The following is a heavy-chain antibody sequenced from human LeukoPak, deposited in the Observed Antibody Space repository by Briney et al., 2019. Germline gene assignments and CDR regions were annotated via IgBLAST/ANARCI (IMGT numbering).Heavy chain of an antibody. V-gene: IGHV3-7*03. Sequence: GGSLRLSCVASGFPSSSYWMTWVRQAPGKGLEWVANIKQDGSKKSYVDSVKGRFTISRDNAKNSLYLQMNSLRAEDTALYYCAKHFCTGLDCSLFDSWGQGTLVTVSS. CDR2: IKQDGSKK. D-gene: IGHD3/OR15-3a*01. J-gene: IGHJ4*02. CDR3: AKHFCTGLDCSLFDS. CDR1: GFPSSSYW.